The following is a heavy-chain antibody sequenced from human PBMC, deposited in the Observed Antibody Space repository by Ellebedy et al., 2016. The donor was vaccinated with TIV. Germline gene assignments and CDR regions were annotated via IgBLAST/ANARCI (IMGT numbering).Heavy chain of an antibody. CDR3: ARDWGSSSLYNWYDP. Sequence: SETLSLXXAVYGGYFSGYQWSWIRQPPGKGLEWIGEINHSGSANYKPPLKSRVNISVDTSKNQFSLKLSSVTAADTAVYYCARDWGSSSLYNWYDPWGQGTLVTVSS. V-gene: IGHV4-34*01. D-gene: IGHD6-13*01. CDR1: GGYFSGYQ. CDR2: INHSGSA. J-gene: IGHJ5*02.